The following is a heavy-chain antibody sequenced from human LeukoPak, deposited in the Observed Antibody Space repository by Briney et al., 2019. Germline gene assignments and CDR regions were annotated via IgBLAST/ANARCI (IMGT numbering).Heavy chain of an antibody. CDR2: INRSGSA. CDR3: ARGRPQHDFWSGYYDNAFDI. J-gene: IGHJ3*02. Sequence: SETLSLTRAGSTGSFSDYYWSWIRQPPGKGLEWIGEINRSGSANHNPSLKSRVTLSIDTSKKQLYLKLNSVTAADTAVYFCARGRPQHDFWSGYYDNAFDIWGLGTMVTVSS. CDR1: TGSFSDYY. V-gene: IGHV4-34*01. D-gene: IGHD3-3*01.